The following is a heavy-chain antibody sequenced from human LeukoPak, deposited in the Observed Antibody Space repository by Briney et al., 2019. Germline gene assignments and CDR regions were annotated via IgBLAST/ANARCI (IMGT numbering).Heavy chain of an antibody. CDR2: AYSGGST. D-gene: IGHD3-16*01. CDR1: GFTVSSNY. CDR3: ARSMITSLAFDY. V-gene: IGHV3-53*01. Sequence: GGSLRLSCAASGFTVSSNYMSWVRQAPGKGLEWVSVAYSGGSTYYADSVKGRFTISRDNSKNTLYLQMNSLRAEDTAVYYCARSMITSLAFDYWGQGTLVTVSS. J-gene: IGHJ4*02.